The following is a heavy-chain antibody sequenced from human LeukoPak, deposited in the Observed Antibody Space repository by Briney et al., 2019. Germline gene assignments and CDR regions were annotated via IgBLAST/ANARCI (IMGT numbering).Heavy chain of an antibody. D-gene: IGHD2-21*02. CDR1: GFTFSSYS. CDR2: ISSSISYI. Sequence: PGGSLRLSCAASGFTFSSYSMNWVRQAPGKGLEWVSSISSSISYIYYADSVKGRFTISRDKAKNSLYLQMNSLRAEDTAVYYCAREAYCGGDCYSGNFQHWGQGTLVTVSS. J-gene: IGHJ1*01. CDR3: AREAYCGGDCYSGNFQH. V-gene: IGHV3-21*06.